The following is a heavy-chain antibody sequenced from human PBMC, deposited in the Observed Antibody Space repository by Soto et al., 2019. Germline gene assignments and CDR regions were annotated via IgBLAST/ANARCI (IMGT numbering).Heavy chain of an antibody. CDR3: ARDSGWSYDY. D-gene: IGHD1-26*01. CDR2: SRNKANSYNT. Sequence: QPGGSLRLSCAASGFSFSDYYMDWVRQVPGKGQEWVGRSRNKANSYNTEYAPSVKGRFSISRDNSKDSMYLQMNSLKTEDTAVYYCARDSGWSYDYWGQGAMVTVSS. J-gene: IGHJ4*02. V-gene: IGHV3-72*01. CDR1: GFSFSDYY.